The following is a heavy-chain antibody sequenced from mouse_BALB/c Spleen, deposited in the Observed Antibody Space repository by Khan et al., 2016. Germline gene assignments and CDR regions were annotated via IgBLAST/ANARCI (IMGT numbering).Heavy chain of an antibody. V-gene: IGHV9-4*02. Sequence: QIQLVQSGPELKKPGETVRISCKASGYTFTTAGMQWVQKMPGKGLKWIGWINTHSGVPKYAEDFKGRFVFSLETSASTAYLQIRNLKNEDTATYCCARTVGNYGYFDYWGQGTTLTVSS. CDR2: INTHSGVP. CDR1: GYTFTTAG. J-gene: IGHJ2*01. D-gene: IGHD2-1*01. CDR3: ARTVGNYGYFDY.